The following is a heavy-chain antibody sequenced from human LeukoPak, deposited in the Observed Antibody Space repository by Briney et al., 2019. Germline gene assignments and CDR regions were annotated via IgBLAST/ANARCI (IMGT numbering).Heavy chain of an antibody. CDR2: ISAYNGNT. J-gene: IGHJ5*02. CDR1: GYIFSDYG. CDR3: AREEYHLVSLDP. Sequence: ASVKVSCKASGYIFSDYGVSWVHQAPGQGLEWMGWISAYNGNTDYAQNFQGRVTMTTDKSTRTAFLELRSLRPDDTAVYYCAREEYHLVSLDPWGQGTLVTVSS. D-gene: IGHD2-2*01. V-gene: IGHV1-18*01.